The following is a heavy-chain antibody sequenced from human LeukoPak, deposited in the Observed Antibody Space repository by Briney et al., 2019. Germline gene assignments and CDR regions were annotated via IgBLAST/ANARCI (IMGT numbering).Heavy chain of an antibody. CDR3: ARDGRYSRDYYFDY. Sequence: SETLSLTCTVSGGSITTYYWSWIRQPPGKGLEWIGCISYSGSTNYNPSLKSRVTISVDTSKNQFSLKLSSVTAADTAVYYCARDGRYSRDYYFDYWGQGTLVTVSS. J-gene: IGHJ4*02. CDR1: GGSITTYY. D-gene: IGHD6-13*01. CDR2: ISYSGST. V-gene: IGHV4-59*01.